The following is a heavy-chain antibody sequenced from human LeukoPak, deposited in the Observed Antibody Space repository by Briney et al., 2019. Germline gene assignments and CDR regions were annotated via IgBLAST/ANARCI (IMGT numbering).Heavy chain of an antibody. V-gene: IGHV3-66*02. CDR2: IYSGGST. J-gene: IGHJ4*02. CDR3: ASASAAGYFDY. Sequence: PGGSLRLSCAASGFTLSSNYMSWVRQAPGKGLEWVSVIYSGGSTYYADSVKGRFTISRANSKHTLYLQMNSLRAEDTAVYYCASASAAGYFDYWGQGTLVTVSS. D-gene: IGHD6-13*01. CDR1: GFTLSSNY.